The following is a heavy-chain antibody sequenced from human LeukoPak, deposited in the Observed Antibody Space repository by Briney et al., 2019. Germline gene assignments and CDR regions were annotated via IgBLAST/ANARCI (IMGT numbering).Heavy chain of an antibody. J-gene: IGHJ4*02. CDR1: GFTFSSYA. CDR3: AKDFYDSSGYYFDY. Sequence: GGSLRLSCAASGFTFSSYAMSWVRRAPGKGLEWVSAISGSGGSTYYADSVKGRFTISRDNSKNTLYLQMNSLRAEDTAVYYCAKDFYDSSGYYFDYWGQGTLVTVSS. CDR2: ISGSGGST. D-gene: IGHD3-22*01. V-gene: IGHV3-23*01.